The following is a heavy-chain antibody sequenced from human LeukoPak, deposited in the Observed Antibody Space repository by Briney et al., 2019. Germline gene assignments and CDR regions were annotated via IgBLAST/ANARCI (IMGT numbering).Heavy chain of an antibody. J-gene: IGHJ4*02. CDR2: IRYDGSNK. D-gene: IGHD3-9*01. CDR1: GFTFSSYG. V-gene: IGHV3-30*02. CDR3: AKDGVGDILTGYSPYYFDY. Sequence: GGSLRLSCAASGFTFSSYGMHWVRQAPGKGLEWVAFIRYDGSNKYYADSVKGRFTISRDNSKNTLYLQMNSLRAEDTAVYYCAKDGVGDILTGYSPYYFDYWGQGTLVTVSS.